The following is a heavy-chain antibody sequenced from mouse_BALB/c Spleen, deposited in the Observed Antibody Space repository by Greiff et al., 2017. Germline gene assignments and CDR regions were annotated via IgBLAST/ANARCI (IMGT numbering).Heavy chain of an antibody. J-gene: IGHJ3*01. CDR1: GYTFTSYW. D-gene: IGHD1-2*01. Sequence: QVQLQQSGAELVKPGASVKLSCKASGYTFTSYWMHWVNQRPGQGLEWIGYINPSTGYTEYNQKFKDKATLTADKSSSTAYMQLSSLTSEDSAVYYCARLITTVPFAYWGQGTLVTVSA. CDR3: ARLITTVPFAY. V-gene: IGHV1-7*01. CDR2: INPSTGYT.